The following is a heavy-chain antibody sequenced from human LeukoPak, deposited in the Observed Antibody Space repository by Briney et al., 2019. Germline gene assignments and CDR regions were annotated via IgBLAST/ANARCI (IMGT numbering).Heavy chain of an antibody. CDR1: GFTFSDYY. J-gene: IGHJ4*02. V-gene: IGHV3-11*01. Sequence: GGSLRLSCAASGFTFSDYYMSWIRQAPGKGLEWVSYISSGSTIYYADSVKGRFTISRDNAKNSLYLQMNSLRAEDTAVYYCAGCPYYYGSGSHFYWGQGTLVTVSS. D-gene: IGHD3-10*01. CDR2: ISSGSTI. CDR3: AGCPYYYGSGSHFY.